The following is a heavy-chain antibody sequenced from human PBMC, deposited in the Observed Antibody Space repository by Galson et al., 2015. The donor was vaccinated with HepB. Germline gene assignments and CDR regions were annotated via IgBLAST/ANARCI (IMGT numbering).Heavy chain of an antibody. CDR3: AKGGSYYRFDY. J-gene: IGHJ4*02. Sequence: SLRLSCAASGFTVSGNYMTWVRQAPGKGLEWVSVIYSGGTTYYADSVKGRFTISRDNSKNTLYLQMNSLRAEDTAVYYCAKGGSYYRFDYWDQGTLVAVSS. D-gene: IGHD1-26*01. CDR2: IYSGGTT. V-gene: IGHV3-53*01. CDR1: GFTVSGNY.